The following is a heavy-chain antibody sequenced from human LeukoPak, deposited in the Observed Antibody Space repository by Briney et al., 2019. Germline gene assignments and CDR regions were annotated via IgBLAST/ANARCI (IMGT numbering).Heavy chain of an antibody. D-gene: IGHD2-15*01. CDR3: ARPGGYCSGGSCYWVHAFDI. CDR1: GGTFSSYA. V-gene: IGHV1-69*13. CDR2: IIPIFGTA. J-gene: IGHJ3*02. Sequence: ASVKVSCKASGGTFSSYAISWVRQAPGQGLEWMGGIIPIFGTANYAQKFQGRVTITADESTSTAYMELSSLRSEDTAVYYCARPGGYCSGGSCYWVHAFDIWGQGTMVTVSS.